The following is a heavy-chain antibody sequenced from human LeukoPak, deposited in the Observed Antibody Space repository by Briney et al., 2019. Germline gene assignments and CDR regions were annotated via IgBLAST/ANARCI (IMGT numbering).Heavy chain of an antibody. Sequence: PGGSLRLSCAASGFTSSSYSMNWVRQAPGEGLEWVSSISSSSSFIYYADPVKGRFTISRDNAKNSLYLQMNSLRAEDTAVYYCARVRATVTPFDYWGQGTLVTVSS. D-gene: IGHD4-17*01. V-gene: IGHV3-21*01. CDR1: GFTSSSYS. CDR2: ISSSSSFI. J-gene: IGHJ4*02. CDR3: ARVRATVTPFDY.